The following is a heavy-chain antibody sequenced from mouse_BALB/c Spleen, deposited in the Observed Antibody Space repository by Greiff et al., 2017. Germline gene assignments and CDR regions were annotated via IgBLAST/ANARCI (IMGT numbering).Heavy chain of an antibody. J-gene: IGHJ2*01. CDR2: IRNKANGYTT. CDR1: GFTFTDYY. D-gene: IGHD1-1*01. V-gene: IGHV7-3*02. CDR3: ARDASHYYGSSYDYFDY. Sequence: DVQLVESGGGLVQPGGSLRLSCATSGFTFTDYYMSWVRQPPGKALEWLGFIRNKANGYTTEYSASVKGRFTISRDNSQSILYLQMNTLRAEDSATYYCARDASHYYGSSYDYFDYWGQGTTLTVSS.